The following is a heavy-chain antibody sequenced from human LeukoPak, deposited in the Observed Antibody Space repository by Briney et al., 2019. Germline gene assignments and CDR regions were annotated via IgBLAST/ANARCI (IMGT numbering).Heavy chain of an antibody. Sequence: PVKVSCKASGGTFSSYAISWVRQAPGQGLEWMGGIIPIFGAANYAQKFQGRVTITADESTSTAYMELSSLRSEDTAVYSCARDLLAYCGGDCYRHMDVWGKGTTVTVSS. V-gene: IGHV1-69*13. CDR1: GGTFSSYA. D-gene: IGHD2-21*01. CDR2: IIPIFGAA. CDR3: ARDLLAYCGGDCYRHMDV. J-gene: IGHJ6*03.